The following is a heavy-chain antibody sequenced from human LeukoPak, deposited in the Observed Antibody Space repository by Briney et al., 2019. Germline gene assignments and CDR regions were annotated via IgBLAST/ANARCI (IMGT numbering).Heavy chain of an antibody. J-gene: IGHJ5*02. Sequence: GGSLRLSCAASGFTVSNNYMSWVRQAPGKGLEWVSVIYRGDNTYYGESVKCRFTICRDNSKNTLFLQMNRQRAGDADVYYCARAIVVVTAMKETNWFDPWGQGTLVTVSS. V-gene: IGHV3-66*02. CDR3: ARAIVVVTAMKETNWFDP. D-gene: IGHD2-21*02. CDR2: IYRGDNT. CDR1: GFTVSNNY.